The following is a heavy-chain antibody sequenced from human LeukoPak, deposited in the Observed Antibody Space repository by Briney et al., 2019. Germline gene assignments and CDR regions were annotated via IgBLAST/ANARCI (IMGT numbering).Heavy chain of an antibody. V-gene: IGHV4-59*11. D-gene: IGHD6-13*01. J-gene: IGHJ3*02. CDR1: GGSINSHF. CDR3: ARGSSRSSWDDAFDI. CDR2: VSHSGNT. Sequence: KASETLSLTCTVSGGSINSHFWSWIRQPPGKGLEWIGYVSHSGNTNYNPSLKSRVTISVDTYKNQFSLRLSSVTVADTAVYYCARGSSRSSWDDAFDIWGQGTMVTVSS.